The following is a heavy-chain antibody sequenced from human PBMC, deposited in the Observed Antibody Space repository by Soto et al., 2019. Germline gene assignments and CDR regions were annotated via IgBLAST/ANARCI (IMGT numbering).Heavy chain of an antibody. CDR2: ISYDGSNK. J-gene: IGHJ4*02. D-gene: IGHD1-26*01. Sequence: QVHLVESGGGVVQPGRSLGLSCAASGFTFSTYAIHWVRQAPGKGLEWVAVISYDGSNKYYADSVEGRFTVSRDDSKNTLYLQMSSLKSEDTAVYFCARDSHSGSHDAHFLDYWGQGTLVTVSS. V-gene: IGHV3-30-3*01. CDR1: GFTFSTYA. CDR3: ARDSHSGSHDAHFLDY.